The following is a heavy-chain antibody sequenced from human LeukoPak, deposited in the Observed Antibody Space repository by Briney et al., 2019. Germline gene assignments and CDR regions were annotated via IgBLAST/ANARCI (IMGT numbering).Heavy chain of an antibody. Sequence: SVKVSCKASGGTFSNYAISWVRQAPGQGLEWMGGIIPIFGTTNYAQKFQGRVTITTDESTGTAYMELSSLRSDDTAVYYCARDRATTVTKSFAFDIWGQGTMVTVSS. J-gene: IGHJ3*02. CDR3: ARDRATTVTKSFAFDI. CDR2: IIPIFGTT. CDR1: GGTFSNYA. D-gene: IGHD4-17*01. V-gene: IGHV1-69*05.